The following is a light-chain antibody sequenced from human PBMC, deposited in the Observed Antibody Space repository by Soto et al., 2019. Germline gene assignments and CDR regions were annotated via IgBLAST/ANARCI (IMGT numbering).Light chain of an antibody. Sequence: QSALTQPPSASGSPGQSVTISCTGTSSDVGGYNYVSWYQQHPGKAPKLMIYEVSKRPSGVPDRFSGSKSGNTASLTVSGLQAEDEADYYCSSYAGSNYVFGTGTKATVL. V-gene: IGLV2-8*01. CDR2: EVS. CDR3: SSYAGSNYV. J-gene: IGLJ1*01. CDR1: SSDVGGYNY.